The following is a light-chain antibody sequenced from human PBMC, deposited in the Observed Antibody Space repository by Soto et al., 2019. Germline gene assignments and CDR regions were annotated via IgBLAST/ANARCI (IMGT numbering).Light chain of an antibody. J-gene: IGLJ2*01. Sequence: QSALTQPPSASGSPGQSVTISCTGTSSDVGAYNYVSWYQQHPGKAPKLMIYEVNKRPSGVPDRFSGSNSGNTASLTVSGLQAEDEADYYCSSYVGNNNLVFGGGTKVTVL. CDR2: EVN. CDR1: SSDVGAYNY. V-gene: IGLV2-8*01. CDR3: SSYVGNNNLV.